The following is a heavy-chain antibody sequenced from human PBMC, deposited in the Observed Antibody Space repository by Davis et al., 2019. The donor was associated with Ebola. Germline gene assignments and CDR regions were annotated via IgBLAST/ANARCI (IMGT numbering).Heavy chain of an antibody. D-gene: IGHD6-6*01. Sequence: ASVKVSCKASGYTFTSYGISWVRQAPGQGLEWMGWISAYNGNTNYAQKLQGRVTMTTDTSTSTAYMELRSLRSDDTAVYYCAKERPELVPVGYYGMDVWGQGTTVTVSS. CDR3: AKERPELVPVGYYGMDV. CDR1: GYTFTSYG. J-gene: IGHJ6*02. V-gene: IGHV1-18*04. CDR2: ISAYNGNT.